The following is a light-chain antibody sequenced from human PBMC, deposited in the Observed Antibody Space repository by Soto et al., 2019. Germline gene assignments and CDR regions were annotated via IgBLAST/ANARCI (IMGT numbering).Light chain of an antibody. Sequence: QSVLTQPPSVSGAPGQRVTISCTGSSSNIGAGYEVHWYQQLPGTAPKLLIYGNTNRPSGVPDRFSGSRSGTSASLTITGLQAEDEADYYCQSYDTSLLRVFGGGTKRPS. CDR3: QSYDTSLLRV. CDR2: GNT. J-gene: IGLJ3*02. V-gene: IGLV1-40*01. CDR1: SSNIGAGYE.